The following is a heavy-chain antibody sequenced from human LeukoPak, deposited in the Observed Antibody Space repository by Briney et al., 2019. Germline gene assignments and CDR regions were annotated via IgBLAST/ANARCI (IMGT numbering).Heavy chain of an antibody. V-gene: IGHV4-30-2*01. CDR2: IYHSGST. CDR3: ARDLYLTGLPDY. J-gene: IGHJ4*02. Sequence: SQTLSLTCAVSGGSISSGGYSWSWIRQPPGKGLEWIGYIYHSGSTYYNPSLKSRVTISVDRTKNQFSLKLSSVTAADTAVYYCARDLYLTGLPDYWGQGTLVTVSS. D-gene: IGHD3-9*01. CDR1: GGSISSGGYS.